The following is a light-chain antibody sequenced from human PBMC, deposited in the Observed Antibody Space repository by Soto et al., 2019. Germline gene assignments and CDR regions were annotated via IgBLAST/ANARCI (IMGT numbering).Light chain of an antibody. CDR2: TAS. CDR1: QSISSL. CDR3: QQANSFPLT. J-gene: IGKJ4*01. V-gene: IGKV1-12*01. Sequence: DIQMTQSPSSVSASVVERVTSTCRASQSISSLLAWYQQKPGKAPKLLIHTASSLQSGVPSRSSGSVSGTDFTLTISSLQPEDFATYYCQQANSFPLTFGGGTKVEIK.